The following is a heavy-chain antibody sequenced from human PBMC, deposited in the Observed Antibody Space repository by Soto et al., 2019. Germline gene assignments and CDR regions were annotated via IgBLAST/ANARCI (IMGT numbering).Heavy chain of an antibody. V-gene: IGHV4-34*01. CDR2: INHSGST. CDR3: ARVVVAANNWCFDP. CDR1: GGSFSGYY. D-gene: IGHD2-15*01. Sequence: SETLSLTCAVYGGSFSGYYWCWIRQPPGKGLEWIGEINHSGSTNYNPSLKSRVTISVDTSKNQFSLKLSPVTAADTAVYYCARVVVAANNWCFDPWGQGTLVTVSS. J-gene: IGHJ5*02.